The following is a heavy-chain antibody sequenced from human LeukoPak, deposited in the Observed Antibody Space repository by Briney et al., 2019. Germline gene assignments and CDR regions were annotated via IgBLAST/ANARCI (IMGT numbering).Heavy chain of an antibody. CDR3: ARISIVVVPAYFNY. CDR1: GGSISSGGYY. J-gene: IGHJ4*02. CDR2: IYYSGST. V-gene: IGHV4-31*03. Sequence: PSQTLSLTCTVSGGSISSGGYYWSWIRQHPGKGLEWIGYIYYSGSTYYNPSLKSRVTISVDTSKNQFSLKLSSVTAADTAVYYCARISIVVVPAYFNYWGQGTLVTVSS. D-gene: IGHD2-2*01.